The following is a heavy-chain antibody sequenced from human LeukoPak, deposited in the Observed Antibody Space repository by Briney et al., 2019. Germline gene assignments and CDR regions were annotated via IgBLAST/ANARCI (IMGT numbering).Heavy chain of an antibody. Sequence: GGSLRLSCAASGFTFSSYAMTWVRQAPGKGLEWVSDITGSGGSTYYADSVKGRFTISRDNSKNTLFLQMASLRTEDTAIYYCASRMTFGGQGTLVTVSS. D-gene: IGHD2/OR15-2a*01. CDR3: ASRMTF. CDR1: GFTFSSYA. J-gene: IGHJ4*02. CDR2: ITGSGGST. V-gene: IGHV3-23*01.